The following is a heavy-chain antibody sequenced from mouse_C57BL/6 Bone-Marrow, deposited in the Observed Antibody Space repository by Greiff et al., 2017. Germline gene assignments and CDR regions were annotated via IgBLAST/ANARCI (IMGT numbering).Heavy chain of an antibody. CDR3: AGLRLAWFAY. CDR1: GFTFSDYY. CDR2: LSNGGGST. V-gene: IGHV5-12*01. D-gene: IGHD3-2*02. Sequence: DVKLVESGGGLVQPGGSLKLSCAASGFTFSDYYMYWVRQTPEKRLEWVAYLSNGGGSTYYPDTVKGRFTISRDNAKNTPYLQMSRLKSEDTAMYYCAGLRLAWFAYWGQGTLVTVSA. J-gene: IGHJ3*01.